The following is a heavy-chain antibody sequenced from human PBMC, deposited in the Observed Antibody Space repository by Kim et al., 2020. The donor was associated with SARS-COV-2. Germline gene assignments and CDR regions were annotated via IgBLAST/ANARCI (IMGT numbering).Heavy chain of an antibody. D-gene: IGHD3-22*01. CDR2: IWYDGSNK. CDR3: ARDGSSGYRWRVLDY. Sequence: GGSLRLSCAASGFTFSSSGMHWVRQAPGKWLEWGAVIWYDGSNKYYADSVKGRFTISRDNSKNTLYLQMNSLRAEDTAVYYCARDGSSGYRWRVLDYWGQGTLVTVSS. J-gene: IGHJ4*02. V-gene: IGHV3-33*01. CDR1: GFTFSSSG.